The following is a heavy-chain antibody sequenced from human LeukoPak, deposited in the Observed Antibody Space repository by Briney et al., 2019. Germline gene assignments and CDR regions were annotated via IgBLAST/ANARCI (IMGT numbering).Heavy chain of an antibody. V-gene: IGHV3-74*01. Sequence: GGSLRLSCAASGFTFSSYWMHWVRQAPGKGLVWVSRINSDGSSTSYADSVKGRFTISRDNAKNTLYLQMNSLRAEDTAVYYCATGVYGSGSYPHYFDYWGQGTLVAVSS. CDR1: GFTFSSYW. J-gene: IGHJ4*02. CDR2: INSDGSST. D-gene: IGHD3-10*01. CDR3: ATGVYGSGSYPHYFDY.